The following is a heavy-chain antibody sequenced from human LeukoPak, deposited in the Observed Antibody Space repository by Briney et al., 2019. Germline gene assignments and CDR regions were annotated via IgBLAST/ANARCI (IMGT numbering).Heavy chain of an antibody. Sequence: PGGSLRLSCEASGVTFSSYVMSWVRQAPGKGLEWVSGISGSGGSTYYADSVKGRFTISRDNSKNTLYLQMNSLRAEDTAVYYCAKGRDGYNADFDYWGQGTLVTVSS. D-gene: IGHD5-24*01. CDR1: GVTFSSYV. CDR2: ISGSGGST. V-gene: IGHV3-23*01. CDR3: AKGRDGYNADFDY. J-gene: IGHJ4*02.